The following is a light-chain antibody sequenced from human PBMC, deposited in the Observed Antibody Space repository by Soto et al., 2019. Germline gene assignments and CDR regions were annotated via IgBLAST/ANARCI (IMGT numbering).Light chain of an antibody. CDR2: QAS. Sequence: DIQITQSPSTLSASVGDRVTITCRASEFISKWLAWYQQKPGTAPKLLIYQASSLESGVPSRFSGSGSGTEFTLTITSLQPDDSATYYCQHYNSYLETFGQGTKVEIK. J-gene: IGKJ1*01. V-gene: IGKV1-5*03. CDR1: EFISKW. CDR3: QHYNSYLET.